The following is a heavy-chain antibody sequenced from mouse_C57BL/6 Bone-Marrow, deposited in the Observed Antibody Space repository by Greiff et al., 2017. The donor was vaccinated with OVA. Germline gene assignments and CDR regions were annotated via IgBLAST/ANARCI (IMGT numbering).Heavy chain of an antibody. J-gene: IGHJ2*01. Sequence: QVQLQQSGPELVKPGASVKMSCKASGYTFTSYNMHWVKQTPRQGLEWIGAIYPGNGDTSYNQKFKGKATLTVDKSSSTAYMQLSSLTSEDSAVYFCARVRTGTGLYYFDYWGQGTTLTVSS. CDR1: GYTFTSYN. D-gene: IGHD4-1*01. CDR3: ARVRTGTGLYYFDY. CDR2: IYPGNGDT. V-gene: IGHV1-12*01.